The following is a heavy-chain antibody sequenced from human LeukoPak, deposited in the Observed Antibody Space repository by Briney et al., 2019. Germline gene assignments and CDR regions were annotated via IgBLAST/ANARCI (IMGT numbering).Heavy chain of an antibody. CDR3: ARLNYYDSSGYYSGYYYYYYYYMDV. CDR2: IYYSGST. V-gene: IGHV4-39*01. D-gene: IGHD3-22*01. J-gene: IGHJ6*03. Sequence: SETLSLTCTVSGGSISSSSYYWGWIRQPPGKGLEWIGSIYYSGSTYYNPSLKSRVTISVDTSKNQFSLKLSSVTAADTAVYYCARLNYYDSSGYYSGYYYYYYYYMDVWGKGTTVTVSS. CDR1: GGSISSSSYY.